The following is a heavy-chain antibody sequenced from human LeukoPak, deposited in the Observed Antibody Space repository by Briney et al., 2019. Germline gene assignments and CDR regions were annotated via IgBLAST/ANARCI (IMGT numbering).Heavy chain of an antibody. J-gene: IGHJ4*02. V-gene: IGHV4-4*07. D-gene: IGHD6-19*01. CDR2: MYISGNI. Sequence: SETLSLTCTVSGGSISDYYWTWIRQPAGKGLEWIGRMYISGNIAYNPSLRGRATMSADTSKNQVSLKLRSVTAADTAVYYCARGIDNSDWFPPDYWGQGALLTVSS. CDR3: ARGIDNSDWFPPDY. CDR1: GGSISDYY.